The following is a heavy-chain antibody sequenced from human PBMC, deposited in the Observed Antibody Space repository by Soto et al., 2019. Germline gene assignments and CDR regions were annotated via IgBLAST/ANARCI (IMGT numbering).Heavy chain of an antibody. CDR2: INPNSGGT. Sequence: QVQLVQSGAEVKKPGASVKVSCKASGYTFTGYYMHRVRQAPGQGLEWMGWINPNSGGTNYAQKFQGWVTMTRDTSISTAYMELSRLRSDDTAVYYCARNRPYSSSSGPWFDPWGQGTLVTVSS. J-gene: IGHJ5*02. V-gene: IGHV1-2*04. CDR1: GYTFTGYY. D-gene: IGHD6-6*01. CDR3: ARNRPYSSSSGPWFDP.